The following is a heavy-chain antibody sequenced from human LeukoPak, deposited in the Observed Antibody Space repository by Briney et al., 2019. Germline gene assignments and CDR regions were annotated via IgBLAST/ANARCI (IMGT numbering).Heavy chain of an antibody. CDR2: IKEDGREK. Sequence: PGGSLRLSCAASGFTFSRHWMSWVRQAPGKGLEWVANIKEDGREKKYVDSLKDRFTISRDNTKNSVYLQMNSLRDEDTAVYYCARGDSSGPDYYYYMDVWGKGTTVTISS. J-gene: IGHJ6*03. D-gene: IGHD6-19*01. CDR1: GFTFSRHW. V-gene: IGHV3-7*01. CDR3: ARGDSSGPDYYYYMDV.